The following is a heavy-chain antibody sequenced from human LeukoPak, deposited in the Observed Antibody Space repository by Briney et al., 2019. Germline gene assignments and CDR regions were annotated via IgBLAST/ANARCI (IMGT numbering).Heavy chain of an antibody. Sequence: SETLSLTCTVSGGSIRSGGYYWSWIRQHPGKGLEWIGYIYYSGSTYYNPSLKSRVTISVDTSKNQFSLKLSSVTAADTAVYYCARDAVYYYDSSGRAADAFDIWGQGTMVTVSS. V-gene: IGHV4-31*03. CDR1: GGSIRSGGYY. J-gene: IGHJ3*02. CDR2: IYYSGST. D-gene: IGHD3-22*01. CDR3: ARDAVYYYDSSGRAADAFDI.